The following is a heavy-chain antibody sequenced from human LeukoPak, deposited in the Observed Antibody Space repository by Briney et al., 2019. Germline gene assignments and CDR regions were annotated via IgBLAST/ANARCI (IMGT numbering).Heavy chain of an antibody. D-gene: IGHD3-22*01. V-gene: IGHV3-30-3*01. CDR3: AREYYYDSSGYPPGWFDP. J-gene: IGHJ5*02. Sequence: GGSLRLSCAASGFTFSSYAMHWVRQAPGKGLEWVAVISYDGSNKYYADSVKGRFTISRDNSKNTLYLQMNSLRAEDTAVYYCAREYYYDSSGYPPGWFDPWGQGTLVTVSS. CDR1: GFTFSSYA. CDR2: ISYDGSNK.